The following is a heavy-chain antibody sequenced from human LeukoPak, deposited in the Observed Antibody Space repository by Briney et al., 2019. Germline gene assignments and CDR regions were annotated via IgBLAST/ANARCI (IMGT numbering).Heavy chain of an antibody. CDR3: AKFGELLAFDI. V-gene: IGHV3-30*18. CDR1: GFTFSSYG. D-gene: IGHD3-10*01. Sequence: PGGSLRLSCAASGFTFSSYGMHWVRQAPGKGLEWVAVISYDGSNKYYADSVTGRFTISRDNSKNTLYLQMNSLRAEDTAVYYCAKFGELLAFDIWGQGTMVTVSS. CDR2: ISYDGSNK. J-gene: IGHJ3*02.